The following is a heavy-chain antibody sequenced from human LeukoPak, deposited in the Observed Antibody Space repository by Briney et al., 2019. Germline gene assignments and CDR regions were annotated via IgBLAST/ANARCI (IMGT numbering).Heavy chain of an antibody. Sequence: PSETLSLTCTVSGGSISSYYWSWIRQPPGKGLEWVGYVYYSGSTNYNPSLKSRVTMSVDTSKNQFSLKLSSVTAADTAVYYCARLVPGLNYYDSSGYPGAFDYWGQGTLVTVSS. CDR2: VYYSGST. CDR3: ARLVPGLNYYDSSGYPGAFDY. J-gene: IGHJ4*02. CDR1: GGSISSYY. V-gene: IGHV4-59*12. D-gene: IGHD3-22*01.